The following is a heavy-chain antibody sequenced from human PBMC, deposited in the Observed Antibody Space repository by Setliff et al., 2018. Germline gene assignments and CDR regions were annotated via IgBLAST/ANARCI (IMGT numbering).Heavy chain of an antibody. Sequence: SETLSLTCTVSGGSISTYYWSWIRQPPGKGLEWIGYVYYSGIANYSPSLKSRLTISVDTSKNQFSLKLRSVTAADTAVYYCARGGTYRYFDYWGQGTPVTVSS. CDR2: VYYSGIA. V-gene: IGHV4-59*01. J-gene: IGHJ4*02. CDR1: GGSISTYY. CDR3: ARGGTYRYFDY.